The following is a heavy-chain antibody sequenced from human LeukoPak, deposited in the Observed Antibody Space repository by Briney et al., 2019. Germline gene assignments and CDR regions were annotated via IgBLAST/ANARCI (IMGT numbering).Heavy chain of an antibody. CDR2: ISGSGGST. CDR1: GFTFSSYA. J-gene: IGHJ4*02. Sequence: PGGSLRLSCAASGFTFSSYAMHWVRQAPGKGLEWVPAISGSGGSTYYADSVKGRFTISRDNSKNTLYLQMNSLRAEDTAVYYCAKGRRSMTKDFDYWGQGTLVTVSS. V-gene: IGHV3-23*01. CDR3: AKGRRSMTKDFDY.